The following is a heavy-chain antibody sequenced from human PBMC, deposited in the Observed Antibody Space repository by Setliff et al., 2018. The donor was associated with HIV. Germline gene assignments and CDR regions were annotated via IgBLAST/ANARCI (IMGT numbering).Heavy chain of an antibody. CDR1: GGSISGSSYY. CDR2: IFYSGHT. Sequence: PSETLSLTCTVSGGSISGSSYYWGWIRQPPGKGLEWIGNIFYSGHTFYNPSLKSRVTISVDTSKNQFSLKLSSVTAADTAVYYCARGIAAAGRWGQGTLVTVSS. D-gene: IGHD6-13*01. V-gene: IGHV4-39*07. J-gene: IGHJ4*02. CDR3: ARGIAAAGR.